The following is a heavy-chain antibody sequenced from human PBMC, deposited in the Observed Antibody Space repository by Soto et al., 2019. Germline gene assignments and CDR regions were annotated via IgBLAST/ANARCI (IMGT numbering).Heavy chain of an antibody. CDR1: GFTFSSYA. Sequence: LRLSCAASGFTFSSYAMHWVRQAPGKGLEWVAVISYDGSNKNYADSVKGRFTISRDNSKNTLYLQMNSLRAEDTAVYYCARGYDFWSGYYYPYGMDVWGQGTTVTVSS. J-gene: IGHJ6*02. V-gene: IGHV3-30-3*01. CDR3: ARGYDFWSGYYYPYGMDV. D-gene: IGHD3-3*01. CDR2: ISYDGSNK.